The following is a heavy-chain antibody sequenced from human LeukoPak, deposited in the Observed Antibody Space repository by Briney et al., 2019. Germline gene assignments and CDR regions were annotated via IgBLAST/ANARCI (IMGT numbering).Heavy chain of an antibody. CDR1: GFTFGDYA. CDR2: IRNKAYRGTT. V-gene: IGHV3-49*03. CDR3: TRDWTRLDY. J-gene: IGHJ4*02. Sequence: GGSLRLSCTTSGFTFGDYAMSWCRQAPGEGLEWVGFIRNKAYRGTTEYAASVKGRFTISRDDSKSIAYLQMNSLKTEDTAVYYCTRDWTRLDYWGQGTLVTVSS. D-gene: IGHD3/OR15-3a*01.